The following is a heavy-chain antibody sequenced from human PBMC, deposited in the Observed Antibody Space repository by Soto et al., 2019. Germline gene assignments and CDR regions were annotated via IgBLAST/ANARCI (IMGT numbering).Heavy chain of an antibody. CDR2: IIPIFGTA. J-gene: IGHJ4*02. CDR1: GGTFSSYS. Sequence: QVQLAQSGAEVKKPGSSVKVSCKASGGTFSSYSINWVRQAPGQGLEWMGEIIPIFGTANYAQKFQGRVTISGDESKGQAYLGASSPEFLETAVYYCARDGGRHSGGIDYWGQGTLVTVSS. D-gene: IGHD1-26*01. V-gene: IGHV1-69*01. CDR3: ARDGGRHSGGIDY.